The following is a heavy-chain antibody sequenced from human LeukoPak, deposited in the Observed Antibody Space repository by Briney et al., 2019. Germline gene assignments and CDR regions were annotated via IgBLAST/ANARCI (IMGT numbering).Heavy chain of an antibody. CDR1: GFTSSSYT. J-gene: IGHJ6*03. D-gene: IGHD3-3*01. CDR3: VRGSLASGVVVYYYYYLDV. Sequence: GGSLRLSCAAFGFTSSSYTMNWVRHAPGMGLEWRSYISAIRDITYYADSVKGRYTISRDNAKNSLYLQINNLRAEDTAVYYCVRGSLASGVVVYYYYYLDVWGKATTVGVSS. CDR2: ISAIRDIT. V-gene: IGHV3-48*01.